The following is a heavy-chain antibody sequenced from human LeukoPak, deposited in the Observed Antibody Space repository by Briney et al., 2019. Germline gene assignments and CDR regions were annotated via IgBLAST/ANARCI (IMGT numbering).Heavy chain of an antibody. V-gene: IGHV4-34*01. Sequence: SETLSLTCAVYGGSLSGYYWSWIRQPPGKGLEWIGEINHSGSTNYNPSLKSRVTISVDTSKNQFSLKLSSVTAADTAVYYCARVGQRDFWSGYSNWFDPWGQGTLVTVSS. CDR1: GGSLSGYY. D-gene: IGHD3-3*01. J-gene: IGHJ5*02. CDR3: ARVGQRDFWSGYSNWFDP. CDR2: INHSGST.